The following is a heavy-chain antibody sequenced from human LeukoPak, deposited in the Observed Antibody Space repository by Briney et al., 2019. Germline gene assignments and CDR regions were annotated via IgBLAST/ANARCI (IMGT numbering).Heavy chain of an antibody. CDR1: GFTFDDYA. J-gene: IGHJ4*02. V-gene: IGHV3-9*01. CDR3: AKGITMVRGVSFDY. D-gene: IGHD3-10*01. Sequence: PGGSLRLSCAASGFTFDDYAMHWVRQAPGKGLEWVSGISWNSGSIGYADSVKGRFTISRDNAKNSLYLQMNSLRAEDTALYYCAKGITMVRGVSFDYWGQGTLVTVSS. CDR2: ISWNSGSI.